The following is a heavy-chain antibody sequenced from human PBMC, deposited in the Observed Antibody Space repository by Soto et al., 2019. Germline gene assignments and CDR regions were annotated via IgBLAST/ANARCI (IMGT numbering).Heavy chain of an antibody. D-gene: IGHD1-26*01. CDR3: ARDRVIVGATSNYYYGMDV. Sequence: EVQLVESGGGLVKPGGSLRLSCAASGFTFSSYSMNWVRQAPGKGLEWVSSISSSSSYIYYADSVKGRFTISRDNAKNSLYLQMNSLRAEDTAVYYWARDRVIVGATSNYYYGMDVWGQGTTVTVSS. CDR2: ISSSSSYI. V-gene: IGHV3-21*01. CDR1: GFTFSSYS. J-gene: IGHJ6*01.